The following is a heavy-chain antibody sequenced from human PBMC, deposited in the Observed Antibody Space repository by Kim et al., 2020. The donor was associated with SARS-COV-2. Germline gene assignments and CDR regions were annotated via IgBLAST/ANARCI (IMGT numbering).Heavy chain of an antibody. CDR1: GYTFTGYY. Sequence: ASVKVSCKASGYTFTGYYMHWVRQAPGQGLEWMGWINPNSGGTNYAQKFQGRVTMTRDTSISTAYMELSRLRSDDTAVYYCASKSGSPGAYYYYYMDVWGKGTTVTVSS. V-gene: IGHV1-2*02. CDR3: ASKSGSPGAYYYYYMDV. J-gene: IGHJ6*03. CDR2: INPNSGGT. D-gene: IGHD1-26*01.